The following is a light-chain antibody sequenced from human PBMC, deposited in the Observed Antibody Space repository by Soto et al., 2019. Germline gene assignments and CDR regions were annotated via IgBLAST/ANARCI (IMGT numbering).Light chain of an antibody. V-gene: IGKV3-15*01. CDR2: GAF. CDR3: QHYTKWPPLT. CDR1: QSVAFH. Sequence: EIVMTQSPATLSVSPGETATLSSRASQSVAFHLAWYQQKPGQGPRLLMYGAFTRAAGIPARFSGSGSGTVFTLTISSLQSEDFAVYYCQHYTKWPPLTFGGGTKVEI. J-gene: IGKJ4*01.